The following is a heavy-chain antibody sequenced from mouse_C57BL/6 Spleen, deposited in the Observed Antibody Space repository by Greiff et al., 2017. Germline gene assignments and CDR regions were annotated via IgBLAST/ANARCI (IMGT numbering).Heavy chain of an antibody. CDR2: IDPNSGGT. Sequence: QVQQQQPGAELVKPGASVKLSCKASGYTFTSYWMHWVKQRPGRGLEWIGRIDPNSGGTKYNEKFKSKATLTVDKPSSTAYMQLSSLTSEDSAVYYCAREGVQLGTVVAKDWYFDVWGTGTTVTVSS. J-gene: IGHJ1*03. CDR1: GYTFTSYW. CDR3: AREGVQLGTVVAKDWYFDV. V-gene: IGHV1-72*01. D-gene: IGHD1-1*01.